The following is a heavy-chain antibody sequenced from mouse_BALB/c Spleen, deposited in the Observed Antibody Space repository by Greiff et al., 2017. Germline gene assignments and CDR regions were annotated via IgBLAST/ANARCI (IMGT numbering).Heavy chain of an antibody. CDR1: GFSFSRYS. CDR2: IWGGGST. V-gene: IGHV2-6-4*01. D-gene: IGHD2-12*01. J-gene: IGHJ3*01. CDR3: ARNEDDTAY. Sequence: VHLVESGPGLVAPSQSLSITCTVSGFSFSRYSVHWVRQHSGKGLVWLGMIWGGGSTDYNSALKSRLSTSKDNSTRHVFLKMNSLQTADTAMYYCARNEDDTAYWGQGTLVTVSA.